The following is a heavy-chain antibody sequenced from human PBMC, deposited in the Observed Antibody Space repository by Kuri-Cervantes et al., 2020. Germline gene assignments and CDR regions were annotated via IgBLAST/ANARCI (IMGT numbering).Heavy chain of an antibody. Sequence: ASVKVSCKASGYTFTGYYMHWVRQAPGQGLEWMGWTSAYNGDTNYAQNLQARVTMTTDTSTATAYMELRSLRSDDTAVYYCARVGSSNWYPLDYWGQGTLVTVSS. CDR1: GYTFTGYY. CDR3: ARVGSSNWYPLDY. V-gene: IGHV1-18*04. CDR2: TSAYNGDT. J-gene: IGHJ4*02. D-gene: IGHD6-13*01.